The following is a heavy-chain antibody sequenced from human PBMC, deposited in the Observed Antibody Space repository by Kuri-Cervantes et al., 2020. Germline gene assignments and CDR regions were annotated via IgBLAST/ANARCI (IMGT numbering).Heavy chain of an antibody. CDR2: IWYDGSNK. CDR3: ARGLVVVTAKDYFDY. Sequence: GESLKISCAASGFTFSGYAMHWVRQAPGKGLEWVAVIWYDGSNKYYADSVKGRFTISRDNSKNTLYLQMNSLRGEDTAIYYCARGLVVVTAKDYFDYWGQGTLVTVSS. V-gene: IGHV3-33*08. J-gene: IGHJ4*02. CDR1: GFTFSGYA. D-gene: IGHD2-21*02.